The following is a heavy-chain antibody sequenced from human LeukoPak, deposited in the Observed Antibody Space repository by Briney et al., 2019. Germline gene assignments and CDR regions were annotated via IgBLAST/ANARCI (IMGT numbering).Heavy chain of an antibody. Sequence: GGSLRLSCAASGFTFSSYEMNWVRQAPGKGLEWVSYISSSGRTIYYADSVKGRFTISRDNAKNSLYLQMNSLRAEDTAVYYCARDAKYYDFWSGYSTGGDGFDYWGQGTLVTVSS. CDR1: GFTFSSYE. V-gene: IGHV3-48*03. CDR3: ARDAKYYDFWSGYSTGGDGFDY. J-gene: IGHJ4*02. CDR2: ISSSGRTI. D-gene: IGHD3-3*01.